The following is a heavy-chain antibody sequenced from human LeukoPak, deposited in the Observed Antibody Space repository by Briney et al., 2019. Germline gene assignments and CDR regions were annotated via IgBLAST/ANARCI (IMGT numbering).Heavy chain of an antibody. V-gene: IGHV4-59*01. Sequence: SETLSLTCTVSSGSISNYFWSWIRQPPGKGLEWIGYIYSSGSTSYNPSLKSRVTISIDTSRNQFSLRLNSVTAADTAVYYCAGTRYCSSANCQTTAPWGQGTLVTVSS. CDR1: SGSISNYF. D-gene: IGHD2-2*01. CDR2: IYSSGST. J-gene: IGHJ5*02. CDR3: AGTRYCSSANCQTTAP.